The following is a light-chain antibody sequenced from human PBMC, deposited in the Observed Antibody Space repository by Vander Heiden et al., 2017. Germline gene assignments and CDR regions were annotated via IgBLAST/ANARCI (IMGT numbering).Light chain of an antibody. CDR3: GSWDDTLNGLYV. V-gene: IGLV1-44*01. CDR2: NGG. CDR1: SPNIGRTS. J-gene: IGLJ1*01. Sequence: QSLLTQPPSASGTPGPRATIPGSASSPNIGRTSVDWYQQHPGTAPRLLIYNGGLRPAGVPARISGSKSGTSASLAISGLQSEDEADYYCGSWDDTLNGLYVFGGGTKVTVL.